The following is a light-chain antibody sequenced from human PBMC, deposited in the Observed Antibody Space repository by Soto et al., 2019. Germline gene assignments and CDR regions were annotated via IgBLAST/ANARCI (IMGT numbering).Light chain of an antibody. CDR2: EVS. CDR3: TSYAGSNNLVV. Sequence: QSALTQPASVSGSPGQSITISCTGTSSDVGGYKYVSWYQQHPGKAPKLMIYEVSNRPSGISNRFSGSKSGNTASLTVSGLEAEDEADYYCTSYAGSNNLVVFGGGTQLTVL. V-gene: IGLV2-14*01. CDR1: SSDVGGYKY. J-gene: IGLJ2*01.